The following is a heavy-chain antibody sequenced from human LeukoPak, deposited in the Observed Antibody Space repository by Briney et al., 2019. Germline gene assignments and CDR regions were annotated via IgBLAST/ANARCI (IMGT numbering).Heavy chain of an antibody. CDR3: ARKRSGWYSP. CDR2: IYYSGST. J-gene: IGHJ5*02. D-gene: IGHD6-19*01. V-gene: IGHV4-39*01. CDR1: GGSISSSSYY. Sequence: SETLSLTCTVSGGSISSSSYYWGWIRQPPGKGLEWIGSIYYSGSTYYNASLKCRVTISVDTSKNQFSLKLSSVTAADTAVYYCARKRSGWYSPWGQGTLVTVSS.